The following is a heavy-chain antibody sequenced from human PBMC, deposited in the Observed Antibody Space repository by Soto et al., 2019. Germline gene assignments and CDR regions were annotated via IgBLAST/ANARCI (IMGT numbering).Heavy chain of an antibody. Sequence: PGGSLRLSCAASGFTFSNHEMNWVRQAPGKGLEWISYISSSGNTIFYADSVKGRFTISRDNAKNSLHLQMNSLRVEETAVYYCARVATGYWGQGTMVTVYS. V-gene: IGHV3-48*03. CDR2: ISSSGNTI. CDR3: ARVATGY. CDR1: GFTFSNHE. J-gene: IGHJ4*02.